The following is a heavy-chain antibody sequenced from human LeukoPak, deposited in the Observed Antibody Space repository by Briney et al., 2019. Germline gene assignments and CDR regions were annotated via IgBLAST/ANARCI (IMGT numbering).Heavy chain of an antibody. CDR3: ARDKTYYYDSSGKSYYYYSMDV. V-gene: IGHV1-69*13. D-gene: IGHD3-22*01. CDR2: IIPIFGTA. Sequence: ASVKVSCKASGGTFSSYAISWVRQAPGQGLEWMGGIIPIFGTANYAQKFQGRVTITADESTSTAYMELSSLRSEDTAVYYCARDKTYYYDSSGKSYYYYSMDVWGQGTTVTVSS. J-gene: IGHJ6*02. CDR1: GGTFSSYA.